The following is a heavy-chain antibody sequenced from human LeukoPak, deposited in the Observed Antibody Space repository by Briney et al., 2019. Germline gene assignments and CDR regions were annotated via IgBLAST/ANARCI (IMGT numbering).Heavy chain of an antibody. CDR1: GGSFSGYY. CDR3: ARGLSSTAARQSDY. V-gene: IGHV4-34*01. J-gene: IGHJ4*02. CDR2: INHSGST. Sequence: SETLSLTCAVYGGSFSGYYWSWIRQPPGKGLEWIGEINHSGSTNYNPSLKSRVTISVDTSKNQFSLKLSSVTAADTAMYYCARGLSSTAARQSDYWGQGTLVTVSS. D-gene: IGHD6-6*01.